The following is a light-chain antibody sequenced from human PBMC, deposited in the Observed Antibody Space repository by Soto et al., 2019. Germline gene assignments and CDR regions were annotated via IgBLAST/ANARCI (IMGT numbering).Light chain of an antibody. CDR2: GNS. Sequence: QSVLTQPPSVSGAPGQRVTISCTGSSSNIGAGYDVHWYQQLPGTAPNLLIYGNSNRPAGVPDRFSGSKSGTSASLAITGLQAEDEADYYCQSYDSSRSVGVFGTGTKLTVL. CDR3: QSYDSSRSVGV. V-gene: IGLV1-40*01. CDR1: SSNIGAGYD. J-gene: IGLJ1*01.